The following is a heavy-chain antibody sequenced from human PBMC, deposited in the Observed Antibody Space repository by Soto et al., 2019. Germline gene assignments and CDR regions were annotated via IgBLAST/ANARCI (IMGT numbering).Heavy chain of an antibody. CDR2: IYTSGTT. J-gene: IGHJ6*02. Sequence: AETLSLTCTVSGGSIRSYYWSWIRQPAGKPLEWIGRIYTSGTTNYNPSLKSRVTMLVDTSKNHFSLKLTSVTAADTAIYYCAREGASGFGMDVWGQGTTVTVSS. CDR3: AREGASGFGMDV. V-gene: IGHV4-4*07. D-gene: IGHD1-26*01. CDR1: GGSIRSYY.